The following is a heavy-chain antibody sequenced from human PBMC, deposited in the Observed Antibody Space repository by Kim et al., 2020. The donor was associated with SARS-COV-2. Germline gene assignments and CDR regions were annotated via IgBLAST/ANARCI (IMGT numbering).Heavy chain of an antibody. J-gene: IGHJ4*02. CDR1: GFTFSSYG. D-gene: IGHD2-15*01. CDR3: AKDSLYCSGGSCYMGIWGCDY. CDR2: ISGDGSNK. V-gene: IGHV3-30*18. Sequence: GGSLRLSCAASGFTFSSYGMHWVRQGPGKGLEWVAVISGDGSNKYYADSVKGRFTISRDNSKNTLYLQMNSLRAEDTAVYYCAKDSLYCSGGSCYMGIWGCDYWGQGTLVTVSS.